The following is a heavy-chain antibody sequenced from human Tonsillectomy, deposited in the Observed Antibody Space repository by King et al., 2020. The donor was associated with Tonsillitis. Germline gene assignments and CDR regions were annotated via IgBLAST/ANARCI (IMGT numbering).Heavy chain of an antibody. CDR2: ISGSGGST. D-gene: IGHD5-24*01. Sequence: VQLVESGGGLVQPGGSLRLSCAASGFTFSSYAMTWVRQAPGKGLEWVSAISGSGGSTFYADSVKGRFTISRDNSRNTLYLQMNSLRAEDTAVYYCAKDLRWLQVAFDIWGRGTMVTVSS. CDR1: GFTFSSYA. V-gene: IGHV3-23*04. CDR3: AKDLRWLQVAFDI. J-gene: IGHJ3*02.